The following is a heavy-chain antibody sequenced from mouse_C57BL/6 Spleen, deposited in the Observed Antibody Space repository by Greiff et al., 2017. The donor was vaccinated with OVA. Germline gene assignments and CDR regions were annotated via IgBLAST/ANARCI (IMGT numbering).Heavy chain of an antibody. V-gene: IGHV10-3*01. CDR3: VRDEGRDWYFDV. J-gene: IGHJ1*03. Sequence: GGGLVQPKGSLKLSCAASGFTFNTYAMHWVRQAPGKGLEWVARIRSKSSNYATYYADSVKDRFTISRDDSQSMLYLQMNNLKTEDTAVDSCVRDEGRDWYFDVWGTGTTVTVSS. CDR1: GFTFNTYA. CDR2: IRSKSSNYAT.